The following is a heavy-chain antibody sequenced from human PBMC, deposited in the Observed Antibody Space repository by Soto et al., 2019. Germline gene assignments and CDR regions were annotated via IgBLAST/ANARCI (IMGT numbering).Heavy chain of an antibody. J-gene: IGHJ4*02. CDR1: GGSISTYY. Sequence: SETLSLTCTVSGGSISTYYWSWIRQPPGKGLEWIGYIYYSGSTNYNPSLKSRVTISVDTSKNQFSLKLSSVSAADTAVYYCARDGSRYDVWSGPYYFDYWGQGTLVTVSS. CDR2: IYYSGST. V-gene: IGHV4-59*01. D-gene: IGHD3-3*01. CDR3: ARDGSRYDVWSGPYYFDY.